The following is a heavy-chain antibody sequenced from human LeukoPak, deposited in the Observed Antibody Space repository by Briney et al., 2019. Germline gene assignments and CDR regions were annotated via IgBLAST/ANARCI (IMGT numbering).Heavy chain of an antibody. D-gene: IGHD1-1*01. CDR3: ARLTTGTTSSDY. Sequence: EESLKISCKGSGYSFTSYWISWVRQMPGKGLEWMGRIDPSDSYTNYSPSFQGHVTISADKSISTAYLQWSSLKASDTAMYYCARLTTGTTSSDYWGQGTLVTVSS. CDR2: IDPSDSYT. J-gene: IGHJ4*02. V-gene: IGHV5-10-1*01. CDR1: GYSFTSYW.